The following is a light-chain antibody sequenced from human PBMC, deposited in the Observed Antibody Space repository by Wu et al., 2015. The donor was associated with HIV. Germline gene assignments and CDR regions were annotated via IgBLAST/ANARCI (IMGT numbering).Light chain of an antibody. J-gene: IGKJ1*01. V-gene: IGKV1-39*01. CDR3: QQSYNIPPWT. CDR1: QSISSY. CDR2: GAS. Sequence: DIQMTQSPSSLSASVGDRVTIACRASQSISSYLNWYQQKPGKAPKLLIYGASSLQSGVPSRFSGSGSGRDFTLTISSLQPEDFATYFCQQSYNIPPWTFGQGTKVDIK.